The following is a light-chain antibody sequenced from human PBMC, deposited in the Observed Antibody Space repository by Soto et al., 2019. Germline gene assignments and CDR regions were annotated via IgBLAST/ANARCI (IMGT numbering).Light chain of an antibody. J-gene: IGKJ5*01. Sequence: ETVMTQSPATLSVSPGERGTLSCRASQSVSSTLAWYQQKPGQTPRLLIYDASTRATGIPARFSGSGSGTEFTLTISSLQSEDFAVYHCQQYNDWPITFGQGTRLEIK. CDR2: DAS. V-gene: IGKV3-15*01. CDR3: QQYNDWPIT. CDR1: QSVSST.